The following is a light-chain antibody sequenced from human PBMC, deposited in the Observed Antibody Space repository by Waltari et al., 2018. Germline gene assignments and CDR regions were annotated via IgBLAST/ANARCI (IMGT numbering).Light chain of an antibody. CDR2: KAS. CDR3: QQYDTYL. V-gene: IGKV1-5*03. Sequence: DIQMTQSPSTLSASVGDRVTITCRASQSIGSWLAWYQQRPGKAPKVLIYKASILESGVPSRFSGNGPGTEFTLTISSLQPDDFATYYCQQYDTYLFGQGTKVEIK. CDR1: QSIGSW. J-gene: IGKJ1*01.